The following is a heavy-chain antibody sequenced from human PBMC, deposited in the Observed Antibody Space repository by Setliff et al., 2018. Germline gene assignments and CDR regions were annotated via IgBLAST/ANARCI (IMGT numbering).Heavy chain of an antibody. Sequence: KPSETLSLTCTVSGGSISSSSYYWSWIRQHPGKGLEWIGYIYYSGSTNYNPSLKSRVTISVDTSKNQFSLKLSSVTAADTAVYYCARRYNFWSGYFDYWGQGTLVTVSS. D-gene: IGHD3-3*01. CDR3: ARRYNFWSGYFDY. V-gene: IGHV4-31*02. J-gene: IGHJ4*02. CDR2: IYYSGST. CDR1: GGSISSSSYY.